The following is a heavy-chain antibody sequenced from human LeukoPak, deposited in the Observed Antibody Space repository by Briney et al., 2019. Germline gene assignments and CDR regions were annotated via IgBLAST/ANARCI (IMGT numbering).Heavy chain of an antibody. CDR1: GGPIRQYQ. J-gene: IGHJ4*02. CDR3: ATSYDCKVAPFDL. V-gene: IGHV4-4*09. Sequence: SEPLTLMCAVSGGPIRQYQWIWIRQSTGKGLEWIGYINTNGSTVFNPPLRSRLTFSVDTSRDQFSLKLSSVAAADTAMYYCATSYDCKVAPFDLCGQGTLVTVSS. D-gene: IGHD5-12*01. CDR2: INTNGST.